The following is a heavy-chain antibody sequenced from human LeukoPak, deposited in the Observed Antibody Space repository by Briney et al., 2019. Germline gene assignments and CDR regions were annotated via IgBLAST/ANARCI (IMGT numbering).Heavy chain of an antibody. Sequence: SETLSLTCAVYGGSFSGHYWTYIRQPPGKGLEWIGESTHSGSTNYNPSLESRVTISVDTSKNQFSLKLTPVTAADTAVYYCARGRTGAAALDFWGPGTLVTVSS. CDR1: GGSFSGHY. CDR2: STHSGST. V-gene: IGHV4-34*01. D-gene: IGHD2-2*01. J-gene: IGHJ4*02. CDR3: ARGRTGAAALDF.